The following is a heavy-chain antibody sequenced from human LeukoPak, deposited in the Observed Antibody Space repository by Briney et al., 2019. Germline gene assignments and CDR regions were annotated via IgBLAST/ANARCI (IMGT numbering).Heavy chain of an antibody. CDR3: ARHKRPLDAFDI. V-gene: IGHV4-30-2*01. CDR1: GGSISSGGYS. J-gene: IGHJ3*02. CDR2: IYHSGST. Sequence: SQTLSLTCAVSGGSISSGGYSWSWIRQPPGKGLEWIGYIYHSGSTYYNPSLKSRVTISVDRSKNQSSLKLSSVTAADTAVYYCARHKRPLDAFDIWGQGTMVTVSS.